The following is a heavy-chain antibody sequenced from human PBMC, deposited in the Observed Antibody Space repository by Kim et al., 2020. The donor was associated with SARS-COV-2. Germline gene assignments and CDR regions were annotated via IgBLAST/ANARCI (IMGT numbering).Heavy chain of an antibody. V-gene: IGHV3-30*18. CDR3: AKESRGPGGKETRAVDY. J-gene: IGHJ4*02. CDR2: ISYDGSNK. Sequence: GGSLRLSCAASGFTFSSYGMHWVRQAPGKGLEWVAVISYDGSNKYYADSVKGRFTISRDNSKNTLYLQMNSLRAEDTAVYYCAKESRGPGGKETRAVDYWGQGTLVTVSS. D-gene: IGHD3-16*01. CDR1: GFTFSSYG.